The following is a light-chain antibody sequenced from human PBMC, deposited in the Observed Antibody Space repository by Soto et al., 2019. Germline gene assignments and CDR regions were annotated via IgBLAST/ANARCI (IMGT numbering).Light chain of an antibody. J-gene: IGKJ2*01. Sequence: VLTQSPGTLSLSPGERATISCRASQSINSSYLAWYQHKPGHAPRLLFYGASSRATGIPHRFSGSASGTDFTLTISRLEPEDCGVYYCQQYCGSPPYTFGQGTRLEIK. V-gene: IGKV3-20*01. CDR3: QQYCGSPPYT. CDR1: QSINSSY. CDR2: GAS.